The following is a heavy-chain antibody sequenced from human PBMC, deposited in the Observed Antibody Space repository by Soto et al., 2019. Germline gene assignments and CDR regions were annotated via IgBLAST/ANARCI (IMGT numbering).Heavy chain of an antibody. CDR2: IYYSGST. V-gene: IGHV4-30-4*08. CDR1: GGSISSYY. CDR3: ARASLDYDFWSGPGYYYGMDV. D-gene: IGHD3-3*01. Sequence: SETLSLTCTVSGGSISSYYWSWIRQPPGKGLEWIGYIYYSGSTYYNPSLKSRVTISVDTSKNQFSLKLSSVTAADTAVYYCARASLDYDFWSGPGYYYGMDVWGQGTTVTVSS. J-gene: IGHJ6*02.